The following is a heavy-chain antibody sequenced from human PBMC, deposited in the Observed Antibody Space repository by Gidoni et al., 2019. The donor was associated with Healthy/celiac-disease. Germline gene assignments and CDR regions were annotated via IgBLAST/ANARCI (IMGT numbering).Heavy chain of an antibody. Sequence: EVQLVESGGGLVKPGGSLRLSCEASGFTFSNAWMSWVRQAPGKGLEWVGRIKSKTDGGTTDYAAPVKGRFTISRDDSKNTLYLQMNSLKTEDTAVYYCTTAPLGAAAGRRRYYFDYWGQGTLVTVSS. D-gene: IGHD6-13*01. V-gene: IGHV3-15*01. J-gene: IGHJ4*02. CDR1: GFTFSNAW. CDR2: IKSKTDGGTT. CDR3: TTAPLGAAAGRRRYYFDY.